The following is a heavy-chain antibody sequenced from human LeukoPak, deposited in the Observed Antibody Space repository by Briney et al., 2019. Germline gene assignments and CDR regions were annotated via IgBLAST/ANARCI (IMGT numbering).Heavy chain of an antibody. V-gene: IGHV4-31*03. D-gene: IGHD5-18*01. Sequence: PSETLSLTCTVSGGSISSGGYYWSWIRQHPGKGLEWIGYIYYSGSTYYNPSLKSRVTISVDTSKNQFSLKLSSVTAADTAVYYCAREIGSYGNFDYWGQGTLVTVPS. CDR1: GGSISSGGYY. CDR3: AREIGSYGNFDY. J-gene: IGHJ4*02. CDR2: IYYSGST.